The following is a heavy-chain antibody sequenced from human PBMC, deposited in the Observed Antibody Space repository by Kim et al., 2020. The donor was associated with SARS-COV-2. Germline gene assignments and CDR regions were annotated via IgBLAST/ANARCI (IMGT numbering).Heavy chain of an antibody. CDR1: GFTFSSYE. V-gene: IGHV3-48*03. D-gene: IGHD3-3*01. Sequence: GGSLRLSCAASGFTFSSYEMNWVRQAPGKGLEWVSYISSSGSTIYYADSVKGRFTISRDNAKNSLYLQMNSLRAEDTAVYYCARVGETYYDFWSCYNSPPFGYLGPGTPGTRSS. CDR2: ISSSGSTI. J-gene: IGHJ4*02. CDR3: ARVGETYYDFWSCYNSPPFGY.